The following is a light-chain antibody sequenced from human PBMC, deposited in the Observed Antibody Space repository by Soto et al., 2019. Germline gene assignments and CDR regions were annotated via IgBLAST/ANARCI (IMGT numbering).Light chain of an antibody. V-gene: IGKV3-15*01. J-gene: IGKJ1*01. CDR1: QSVDRY. CDR3: QQYNNWPRT. Sequence: EIVLTQSPGTLSLSPGERATLSCRASQSVDRYLAWYQQKPGQAPRLLIYGASTRATGIPARFSGSGSGTEFTLTISSLQSEDFAVYYCQQYNNWPRTFGQGTKVDI. CDR2: GAS.